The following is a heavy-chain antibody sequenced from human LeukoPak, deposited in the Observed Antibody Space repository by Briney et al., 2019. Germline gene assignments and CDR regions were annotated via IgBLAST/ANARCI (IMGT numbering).Heavy chain of an antibody. J-gene: IGHJ4*02. CDR3: VPQEDCSRTTCQFDY. V-gene: IGHV3-74*01. Sequence: GGSLRLSCAASGFIFSTYWTHWVRQAPGKGLVWVSRMNSDGSSISYADSVKGRFTISRDNAKNTLYLQMNNLRPEDTAVYYCVPQEDCSRTTCQFDYWGQGTLVTVSS. CDR2: MNSDGSSI. CDR1: GFIFSTYW. D-gene: IGHD2-2*01.